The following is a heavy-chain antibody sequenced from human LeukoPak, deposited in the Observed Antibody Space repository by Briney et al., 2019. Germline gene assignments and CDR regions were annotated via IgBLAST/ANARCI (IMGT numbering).Heavy chain of an antibody. CDR1: GLTVSSNY. D-gene: IGHD1-26*01. J-gene: IGHJ3*02. Sequence: GGSLRLSCAASGLTVSSNYMSWVRQAPGKGLEWVSVIYSDDSTYYADSVRGRFTISRDNSKNTLYLQMNSLRAEDTAVYCCARDGRVGATRLNIWGQGTMVTVSS. CDR2: IYSDDST. CDR3: ARDGRVGATRLNI. V-gene: IGHV3-66*02.